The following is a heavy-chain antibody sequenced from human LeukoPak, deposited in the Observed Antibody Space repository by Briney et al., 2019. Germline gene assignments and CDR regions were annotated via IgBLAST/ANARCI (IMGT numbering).Heavy chain of an antibody. CDR1: GGSISSSSNY. V-gene: IGHV4-39*01. Sequence: PPETLSLTCTVSGGSISSSSNYWGWIRQPPGKGLEWIGSIYYSGSTYYNPSLKSRVTISVDTSKNQFSLKLSSVTAADTAVYYCARQKGGRWFRELQQPDYWGQGTLVTVSS. CDR3: ARQKGGRWFRELQQPDY. D-gene: IGHD3-10*01. J-gene: IGHJ4*02. CDR2: IYYSGST.